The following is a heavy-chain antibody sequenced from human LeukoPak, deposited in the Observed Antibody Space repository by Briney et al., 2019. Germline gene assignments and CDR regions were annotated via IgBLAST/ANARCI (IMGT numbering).Heavy chain of an antibody. CDR1: GWSFSGYY. J-gene: IGHJ4*02. Sequence: SETLSLTCAVYGWSFSGYYWSWIRQPPGKGLEWIGEINHSGITNYNPSLKRRVTRSVDTSKNQFSLKLSSVTAADTAVYYCASPPRWGSGYNWGQGTLVTVSS. D-gene: IGHD3-22*01. CDR2: INHSGIT. CDR3: ASPPRWGSGYN. V-gene: IGHV4-34*01.